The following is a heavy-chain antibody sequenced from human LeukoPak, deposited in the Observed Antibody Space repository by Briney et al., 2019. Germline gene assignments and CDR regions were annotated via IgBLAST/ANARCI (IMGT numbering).Heavy chain of an antibody. D-gene: IGHD2-2*01. CDR1: GYSISSSNW. J-gene: IGHJ4*02. Sequence: SETLSLTCAVSGYSISSSNWWGWIRQPPGKGLEWIGFLYYSGSFYYSPSLKSRVTMSLDTSMNQFSLKLSSVTAVDTAVYYCARHICSTVSCYIDYWGQGSLVTVSS. CDR2: LYYSGSF. CDR3: ARHICSTVSCYIDY. V-gene: IGHV4-28*05.